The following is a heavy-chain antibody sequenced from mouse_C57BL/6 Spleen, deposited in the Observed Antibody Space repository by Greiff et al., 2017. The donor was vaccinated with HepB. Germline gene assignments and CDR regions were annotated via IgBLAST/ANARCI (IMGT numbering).Heavy chain of an antibody. J-gene: IGHJ2*01. Sequence: EVKLMESGGGLVKPGGSLKLSCAASGFTFSSYAMSWVRQTPEKRLEWVATISDGGSYTYYPDNVKGRFTISRDNAKNNLYLQMSHLKSEDTAMYYCARGRDNLFDYWGQGTTLTVSS. CDR1: GFTFSSYA. CDR2: ISDGGSYT. V-gene: IGHV5-4*03. D-gene: IGHD1-3*01. CDR3: ARGRDNLFDY.